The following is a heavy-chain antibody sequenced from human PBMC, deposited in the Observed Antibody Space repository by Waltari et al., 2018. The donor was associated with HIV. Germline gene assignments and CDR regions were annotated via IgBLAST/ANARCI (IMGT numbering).Heavy chain of an antibody. CDR1: GGAISSYY. Sequence: QVQLQESGPGLVKPSETLSLTCTVPGGAISSYYWSWNRQPTGKGLEWIGYIYYSGSTNYNPSLKSRVTISVDTSKNQFSLKLSSVTAADTAVYYCARDYYDSSGYYYGYSPWGQGTLVTVSS. V-gene: IGHV4-59*01. J-gene: IGHJ5*02. CDR2: IYYSGST. CDR3: ARDYYDSSGYYYGYSP. D-gene: IGHD3-22*01.